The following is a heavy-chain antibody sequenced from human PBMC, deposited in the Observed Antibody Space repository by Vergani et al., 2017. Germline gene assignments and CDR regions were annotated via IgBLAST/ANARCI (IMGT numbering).Heavy chain of an antibody. Sequence: EVQLVESGGGLVKPGGSLRLSCAASGFTFSSYSMNWVRQAPGKGLEWVSSISSSSSYIYYADSVKGRFTISRDNAKNSLYLQMNSLRAEDTAVYYCARESGWYMAEVPLDYWGQGTLVTVSS. V-gene: IGHV3-21*01. CDR2: ISSSSSYI. CDR1: GFTFSSYS. CDR3: ARESGWYMAEVPLDY. D-gene: IGHD6-19*01. J-gene: IGHJ4*02.